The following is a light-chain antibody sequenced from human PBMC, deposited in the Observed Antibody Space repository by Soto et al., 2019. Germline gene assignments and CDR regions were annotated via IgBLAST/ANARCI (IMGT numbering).Light chain of an antibody. CDR2: DVS. CDR3: NSYTSLNTVV. CDR1: SSDVGGYNY. J-gene: IGLJ2*01. V-gene: IGLV2-14*03. Sequence: QSALTQPASVSGSPGQSITISCTGTSSDVGGYNYVSWYQQYPGKAPKLVIHDVSNRPSWVSDRFSGSKSGNTASLTISGLQPEDEADYYCNSYTSLNTVVFGGGTQLTVL.